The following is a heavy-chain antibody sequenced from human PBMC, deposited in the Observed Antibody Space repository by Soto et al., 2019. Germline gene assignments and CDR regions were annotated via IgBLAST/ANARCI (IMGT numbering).Heavy chain of an antibody. CDR1: GFSLTTSGVG. Sequence: QITLNESGPTPVNPRQTLTLTCTFSGFSLTTSGVGVGWIRQSPGKAPEWLAFIYWDDDKRYSPSLKSRLTITKDTSKNQVVRTMADLDPADTATYYCAHRVLRTVFGLVTTTAIYFDFWGQGTPVAVSS. D-gene: IGHD3-3*01. J-gene: IGHJ4*02. CDR3: AHRVLRTVFGLVTTTAIYFDF. CDR2: IYWDDDK. V-gene: IGHV2-5*02.